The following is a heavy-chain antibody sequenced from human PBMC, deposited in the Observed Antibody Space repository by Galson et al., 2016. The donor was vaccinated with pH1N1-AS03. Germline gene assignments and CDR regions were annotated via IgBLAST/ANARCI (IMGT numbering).Heavy chain of an antibody. J-gene: IGHJ3*01. Sequence: SLRLSCAASGFIFSAYSMHWVRQAPRKGPEYVSAISNDGATIYYVDSVKGRFTISRDNSKNTLDLQMSSLRPEDTAMYYCVSRAGSDPFDVWGQGTKVTVSS. CDR2: ISNDGATI. V-gene: IGHV3-64D*08. CDR3: VSRAGSDPFDV. CDR1: GFIFSAYS.